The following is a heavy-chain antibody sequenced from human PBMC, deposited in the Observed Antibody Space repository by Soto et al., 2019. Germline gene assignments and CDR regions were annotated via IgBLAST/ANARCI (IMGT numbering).Heavy chain of an antibody. CDR1: GASISGFY. Sequence: SETLALTGTVSGASISGFYWIWIRNSAGKGLDLNGLVYATGTTDYNPARKIRFIMSLDTSKKEFSLKLRSVAAADTAVYYCVRDGTKTLRDWFDPWGQGISVTVSS. V-gene: IGHV4-4*07. J-gene: IGHJ5*02. CDR2: VYATGTT. CDR3: VRDGTKTLRDWFDP. D-gene: IGHD1-1*01.